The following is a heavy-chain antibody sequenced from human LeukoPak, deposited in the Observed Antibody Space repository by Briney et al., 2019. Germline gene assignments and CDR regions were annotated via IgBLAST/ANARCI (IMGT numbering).Heavy chain of an antibody. CDR2: ISSSASTI. J-gene: IGHJ2*01. Sequence: GGSLRLSCAASGFTFSSYEMNWVRQAPGKGLEWVSYISSSASTINYAGLVKGRFTISRDNAKNSLYLQMNGLRAEDTAVYYCARDLYGDHWYFDLWGRGTLVTVSS. CDR1: GFTFSSYE. CDR3: ARDLYGDHWYFDL. V-gene: IGHV3-48*03. D-gene: IGHD4-17*01.